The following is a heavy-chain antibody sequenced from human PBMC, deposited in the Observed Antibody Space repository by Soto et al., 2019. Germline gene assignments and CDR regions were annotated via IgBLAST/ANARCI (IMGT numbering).Heavy chain of an antibody. D-gene: IGHD4-17*01. J-gene: IGHJ4*02. CDR2: IYYSGST. Sequence: SETLSLTCTVSGGSISSGGYYWSWIRQHPGKGLEWIGYIYYSGSTYYNPSLKSRVTISVDASKNQFSLKLSSVTAADTAVYSCARENYGGNPFDYWGQGTLVTVSS. CDR1: GGSISSGGYY. CDR3: ARENYGGNPFDY. V-gene: IGHV4-31*03.